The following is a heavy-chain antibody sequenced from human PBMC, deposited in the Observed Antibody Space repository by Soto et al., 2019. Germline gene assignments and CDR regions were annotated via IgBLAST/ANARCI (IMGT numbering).Heavy chain of an antibody. V-gene: IGHV3-33*01. D-gene: IGHD6-6*01. Sequence: ESGGGVVPPGRSLRLSCAASGFTFSSYGMHWVRQAPGKGLEWVAIIWYDGSNKYYADFVKGRFTISRDNSKNTLYLQMNGLRAEDTALYYCATEEYSSSAKYFDYWGQGTLVTVSS. CDR2: IWYDGSNK. J-gene: IGHJ4*02. CDR3: ATEEYSSSAKYFDY. CDR1: GFTFSSYG.